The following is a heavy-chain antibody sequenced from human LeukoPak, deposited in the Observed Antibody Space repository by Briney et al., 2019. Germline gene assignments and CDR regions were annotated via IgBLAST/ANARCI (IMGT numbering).Heavy chain of an antibody. J-gene: IGHJ4*02. D-gene: IGHD3-10*01. V-gene: IGHV3-23*01. Sequence: GGSLRLPCAASGFTFSSYAMSWVRQAPGRGLEWVSAISGSGGSTYYADSVKGRFTISRDTSKNTLYLQMNSLRAEDTAVYYCAKDLWCGADRDYWGQGTLVTVSS. CDR2: ISGSGGST. CDR3: AKDLWCGADRDY. CDR1: GFTFSSYA.